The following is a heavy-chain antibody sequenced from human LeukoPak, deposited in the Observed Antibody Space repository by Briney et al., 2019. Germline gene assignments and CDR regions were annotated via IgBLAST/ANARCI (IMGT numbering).Heavy chain of an antibody. CDR1: GFTFSSYS. CDR2: ISSSSSYI. Sequence: WGVLRLSCAASGFTFSSYSMNWVRQAPGKGLEWVSSISSSSSYIYYADSVKGRFTISRDNAKNSLYLQMNSLRAEDTAVYYCARRGAITFGGADYYFDYWGQGTLVTVSS. D-gene: IGHD3-16*01. CDR3: ARRGAITFGGADYYFDY. V-gene: IGHV3-21*01. J-gene: IGHJ4*02.